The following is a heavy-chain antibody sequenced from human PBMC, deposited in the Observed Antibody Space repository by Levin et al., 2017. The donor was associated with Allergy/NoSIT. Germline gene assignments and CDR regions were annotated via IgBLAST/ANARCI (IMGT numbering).Heavy chain of an antibody. CDR2: INHSGST. Sequence: SETLSLTCAVYGGSFSGYYWSWIRQPPGKGLEWIGEINHSGSTNYNPSLKSRVTISIDTSKNQFSLKLSSVTAADTAVYYCARGASYSSGWYWFDPWGQGTLVTVSS. D-gene: IGHD6-19*01. J-gene: IGHJ5*02. CDR1: GGSFSGYY. CDR3: ARGASYSSGWYWFDP. V-gene: IGHV4-34*01.